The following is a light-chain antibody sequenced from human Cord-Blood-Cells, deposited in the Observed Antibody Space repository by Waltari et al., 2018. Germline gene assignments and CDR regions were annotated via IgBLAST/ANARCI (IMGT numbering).Light chain of an antibody. Sequence: QSALTQPASVSGSPGQSITISCTGTSSDVGGYNYVSWYQQHPGKAPKLMIYDVSKRASRVSNSFSGSQSGNTASLTISGLQAEDEADYYCSSYTSSSTWVFGGGTKLTVL. CDR2: DVS. CDR1: SSDVGGYNY. V-gene: IGLV2-14*01. CDR3: SSYTSSSTWV. J-gene: IGLJ3*02.